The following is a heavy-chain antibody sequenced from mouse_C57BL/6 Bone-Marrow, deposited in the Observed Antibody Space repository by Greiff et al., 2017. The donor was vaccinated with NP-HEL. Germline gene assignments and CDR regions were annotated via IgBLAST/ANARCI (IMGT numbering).Heavy chain of an antibody. V-gene: IGHV1-5*01. CDR2: IYPGNSDT. Sequence: EVKLVESGTVLARPGASVKMSCKTSGYTFTSYWMHWVKQRPGQGLEWIGAIYPGNSDTSYNQKFKGKAKLTAVTSASTAYMELSSLTNEDSAVYYCTKREGRYYAMDYWGQGTSVTVSS. CDR3: TKREGRYYAMDY. CDR1: GYTFTSYW. D-gene: IGHD3-3*01. J-gene: IGHJ4*01.